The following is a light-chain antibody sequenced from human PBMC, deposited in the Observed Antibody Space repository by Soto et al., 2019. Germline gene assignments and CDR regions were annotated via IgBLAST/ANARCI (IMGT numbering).Light chain of an antibody. CDR1: QSVSSY. J-gene: IGKJ5*01. V-gene: IGKV3-15*01. CDR3: QQYNSWPLT. Sequence: ESVLTQSQATLSLSPGGRATLSCRAIQSVSSYLAWYEQKAGKAPRPLIYGASTRATGIPARFSGSGSGTEFTLTISSLQSEDVAVYYCQQYNSWPLTFGQGTRLEIK. CDR2: GAS.